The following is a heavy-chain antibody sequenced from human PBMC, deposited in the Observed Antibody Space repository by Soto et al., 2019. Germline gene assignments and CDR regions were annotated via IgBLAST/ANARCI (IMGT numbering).Heavy chain of an antibody. V-gene: IGHV4-38-2*01. Sequence: KPSETLSLTCAVSGYSISSGHSCGWSRQPPGKGLEWIGSIFHTGSNYYNPSLKSRVTLSVDTSKNQFSLKLSSVTAADTDVYFCATLPRLDGMDVWCQGTTVTVSS. CDR1: GYSISSGHS. J-gene: IGHJ6*02. D-gene: IGHD6-25*01. CDR2: IFHTGSN. CDR3: ATLPRLDGMDV.